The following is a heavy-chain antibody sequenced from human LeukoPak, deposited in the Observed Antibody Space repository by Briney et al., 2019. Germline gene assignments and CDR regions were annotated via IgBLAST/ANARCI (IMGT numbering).Heavy chain of an antibody. CDR2: ISGSGGST. CDR1: GFTFSSYA. CDR3: ARDRGYTDAFDI. Sequence: GGSLRLSCAASGFTFSSYAMSWVRQAPGKGLEWVSAISGSGGSTYYADSVKGRFTISRDNAKNSLYLQMNSLRAEDTAVYYCARDRGYTDAFDIWGQGTMVTVSS. D-gene: IGHD2-2*02. V-gene: IGHV3-23*01. J-gene: IGHJ3*02.